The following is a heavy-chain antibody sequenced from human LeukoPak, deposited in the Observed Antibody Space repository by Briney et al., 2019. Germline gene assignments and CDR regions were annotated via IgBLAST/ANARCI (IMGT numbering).Heavy chain of an antibody. D-gene: IGHD7-27*01. CDR1: GYSFTSYW. CDR2: INPGDSDT. V-gene: IGHV5-51*01. Sequence: GESLKISCKGSGYSFTSYWIGWVRQMPGKGVGWVGIINPGDSDTRYSPSFQGQVTISADKSINTAYLQWSSLKASDTAMYYCATVNWDPYWYFDLWGRGTLVTVSS. J-gene: IGHJ2*01. CDR3: ATVNWDPYWYFDL.